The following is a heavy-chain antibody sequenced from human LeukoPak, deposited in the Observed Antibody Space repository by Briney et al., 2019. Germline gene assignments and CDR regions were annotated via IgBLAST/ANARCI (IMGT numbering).Heavy chain of an antibody. V-gene: IGHV3-21*01. J-gene: IGHJ4*02. CDR2: ISSSSSYI. D-gene: IGHD1-26*01. CDR1: GFTFSSYS. CDR3: ARRPLVGATAFDY. Sequence: GGSLRLSCAASGFTFSSYSMNWVRQAPGKGLEWVSSISSSSSYIYYADSVKGRFTISRDNAKNSLYLQVNSLRAEDTAVYYCARRPLVGATAFDYWGQGTLVTVSS.